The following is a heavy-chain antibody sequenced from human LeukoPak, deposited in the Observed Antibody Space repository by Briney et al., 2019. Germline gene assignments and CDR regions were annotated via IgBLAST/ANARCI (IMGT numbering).Heavy chain of an antibody. CDR2: ISYDGSNK. Sequence: GRSLRLSCAASGFTFSSYGMHWVRQAPGKGLEWVAVISYDGSNKYYADSVKGRFTISRDNSKNTLYLQMNSLRAEDTAVYYCAKEIFGVVNSHYFDYWGQGTLVTVSS. J-gene: IGHJ4*02. D-gene: IGHD3-3*01. CDR3: AKEIFGVVNSHYFDY. CDR1: GFTFSSYG. V-gene: IGHV3-30*18.